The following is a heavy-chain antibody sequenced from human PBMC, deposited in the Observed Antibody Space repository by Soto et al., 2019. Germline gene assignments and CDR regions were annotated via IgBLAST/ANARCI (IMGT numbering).Heavy chain of an antibody. D-gene: IGHD4-17*01. Sequence: QVQLQESGPGLVNPSGTLSLTCAVSGGPLSSSSWWSWVRQPPGKALEWLGEIYYSGSTKYNPSLISRVTISADQSKNDFSLRLSSVTAADTAVYYCVHHGGDPYYHDFWGQGMLVTVSS. J-gene: IGHJ4*02. V-gene: IGHV4-4*02. CDR3: VHHGGDPYYHDF. CDR2: IYYSGST. CDR1: GGPLSSSSW.